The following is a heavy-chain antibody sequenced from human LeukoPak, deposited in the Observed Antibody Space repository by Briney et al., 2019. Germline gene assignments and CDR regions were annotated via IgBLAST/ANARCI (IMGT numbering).Heavy chain of an antibody. CDR3: ARRVGRWFGERAYYYNYMDV. CDR1: GGSISSYY. V-gene: IGHV4-34*01. D-gene: IGHD3-10*01. J-gene: IGHJ6*03. Sequence: TSETLSLTCTVSGGSISSYYWSWIRQPPGKGLEWIGEINHSGSTKYNPSLKSRVTISVDTSKNQFSLKLSSVTAADTAVYYCARRVGRWFGERAYYYNYMDVWGKGTTVTISS. CDR2: INHSGST.